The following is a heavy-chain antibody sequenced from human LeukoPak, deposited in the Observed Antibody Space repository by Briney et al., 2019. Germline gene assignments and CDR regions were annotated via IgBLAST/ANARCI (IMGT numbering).Heavy chain of an antibody. V-gene: IGHV3-30*01. CDR3: ARGGDSSGSPFDP. CDR2: ISYDGSNK. Sequence: GGSLRLSCAASGFTFSSYAMHWVRQAPGKGLEWVAVISYDGSNKYYADSVKGRFTISRDNSKNTLYLQMNGLRAEDTAVYYCARGGDSSGSPFDPWGQGTLVTVSS. J-gene: IGHJ5*02. CDR1: GFTFSSYA. D-gene: IGHD3-22*01.